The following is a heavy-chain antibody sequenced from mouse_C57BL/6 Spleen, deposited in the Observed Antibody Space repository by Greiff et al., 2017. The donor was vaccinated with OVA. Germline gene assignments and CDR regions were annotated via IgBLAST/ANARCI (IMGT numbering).Heavy chain of an antibody. V-gene: IGHV1-50*01. D-gene: IGHD2-2*01. CDR2: IDPSDSYT. CDR1: GYTFTSYW. CDR3: ARGGYEDYAMDY. J-gene: IGHJ4*01. Sequence: QVQLQQPGAELVKPGASVKLSCKASGYTFTSYWMQWVKQRPGQGLEWIGEIDPSDSYTNYNQKFKGKATLTVDTASSTAYMQLSSLTSEDSAVYYCARGGYEDYAMDYWGQGTSVTVSS.